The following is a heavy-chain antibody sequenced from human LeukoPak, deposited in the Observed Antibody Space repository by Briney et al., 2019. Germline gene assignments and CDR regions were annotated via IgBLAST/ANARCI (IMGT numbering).Heavy chain of an antibody. CDR2: IYYSGST. Sequence: PSETLSLTCTVSGGSISSYYWSWIRQPPGKGLEWIGYIYYSGSTNYNPSLKSRVTISVDTSKNQFSLKLSSVTAADTAVYYCARSPPECSGGSCYYAFDIWGQGTMVTVSS. CDR1: GGSISSYY. J-gene: IGHJ3*02. V-gene: IGHV4-59*08. CDR3: ARSPPECSGGSCYYAFDI. D-gene: IGHD2-15*01.